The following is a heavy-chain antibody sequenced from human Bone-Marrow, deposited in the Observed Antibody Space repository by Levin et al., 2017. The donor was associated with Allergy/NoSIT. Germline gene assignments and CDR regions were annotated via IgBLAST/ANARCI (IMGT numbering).Heavy chain of an antibody. V-gene: IGHV3-23*01. D-gene: IGHD6-13*01. Sequence: GGSLRLSCAASGFTFSNYAMSWVRQAPGKGLEWVSAISGGGSNTYYADSVKGRFTISRDNSMDTLYLQMNSLRDEDTAVYYCAKAYTNTWYYFDYWGLGTLVTVSS. J-gene: IGHJ4*02. CDR1: GFTFSNYA. CDR2: ISGGGSNT. CDR3: AKAYTNTWYYFDY.